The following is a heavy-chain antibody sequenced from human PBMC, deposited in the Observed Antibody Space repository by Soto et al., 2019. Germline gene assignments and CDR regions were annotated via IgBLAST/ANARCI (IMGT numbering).Heavy chain of an antibody. CDR1: GFTFSSYS. D-gene: IGHD6-13*01. CDR3: ARIAATPDAFDI. CDR2: ISSSSSYI. V-gene: IGHV3-21*01. J-gene: IGHJ3*02. Sequence: EVQLVESGGGLVKPGGSLRLSCAASGFTFSSYSMNWVRQAPGKGLEWVSSISSSSSYIYYADSVKGRFTISRDNAKNSLYLQKNSLRAEDTAVYYCARIAATPDAFDIWGQGTMVTVSS.